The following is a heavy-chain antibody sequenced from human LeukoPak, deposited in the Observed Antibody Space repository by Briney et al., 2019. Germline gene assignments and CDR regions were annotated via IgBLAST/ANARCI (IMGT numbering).Heavy chain of an antibody. CDR2: ISAYNXNT. V-gene: IGHV1-18*01. CDR3: ARVWYDSEGWFDP. CDR1: GYTFTSYG. D-gene: IGHD3-3*01. Sequence: GASVKVSCKASGYTFTSYGIXXXRQAPGQGXXXXXWISAYNXNTNYAQKLQGRVXXTTDTSTSTAYMELRSLRSDDTAVYYCARVWYDSEGWFDPWGQGTLVTVSS. J-gene: IGHJ5*02.